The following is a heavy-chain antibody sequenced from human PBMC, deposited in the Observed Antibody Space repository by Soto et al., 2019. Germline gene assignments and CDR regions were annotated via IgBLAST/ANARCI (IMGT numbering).Heavy chain of an antibody. CDR3: GRVGDSSGYYYVGSAFDI. D-gene: IGHD3-22*01. CDR2: INAGNGNT. CDR1: GYTFTSYA. J-gene: IGHJ3*02. Sequence: VASVKVSCKASGYTFTSYAMHWVRQAPGQRLEWMGWINAGNGNTKYSQKLQGRVTITRDTSASTAYMELSSLRSEDTAVYYCGRVGDSSGYYYVGSAFDIWGQGTMVTVSS. V-gene: IGHV1-3*01.